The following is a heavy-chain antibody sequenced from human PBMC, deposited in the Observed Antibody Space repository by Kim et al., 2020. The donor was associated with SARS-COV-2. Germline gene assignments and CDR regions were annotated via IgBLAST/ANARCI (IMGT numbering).Heavy chain of an antibody. CDR1: GFTFSNYA. D-gene: IGHD1-26*01. CDR2: ISGYGGSK. CDR3: AKEKTTSTYSGSYYHFDY. V-gene: IGHV3-23*01. Sequence: GGSLRLSCAASGFTFSNYAMSWVRQAPGKGLEWVSTISGYGGSKYSAISVKGLCTISRDNSKNTLYLQMNSLRAEDTALYYCAKEKTTSTYSGSYYHFDYWGQGTLVTVSS. J-gene: IGHJ4*02.